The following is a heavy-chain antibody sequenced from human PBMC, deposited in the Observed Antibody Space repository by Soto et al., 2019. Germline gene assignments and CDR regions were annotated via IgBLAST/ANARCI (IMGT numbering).Heavy chain of an antibody. CDR3: ASTKYDSSAYYYWYLGL. D-gene: IGHD3-22*01. CDR2: IYTSGRT. V-gene: IGHV4-4*07. Sequence: SSETLSLTCTVSVGSISYYYWSWIRQPAGKGLEWIGRIYTSGRTSYKPSLKSRISMSVDTSKNEFSLKLSSVTAADTAVYYCASTKYDSSAYYYWYLGLWGRGTLVTVSS. CDR1: VGSISYYY. J-gene: IGHJ2*01.